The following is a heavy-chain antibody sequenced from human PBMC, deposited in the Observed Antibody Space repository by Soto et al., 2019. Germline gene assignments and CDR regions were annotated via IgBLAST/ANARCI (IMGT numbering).Heavy chain of an antibody. V-gene: IGHV4-39*01. CDR2: IKYSGPT. Sequence: PSETLSLTCTVSGGSISSSRCHWGWIRQPLGKGLEWIASIKYSGPTFYNPSLKSRVTLSVDTSKNQFALKLSSVTAAETAVYYCARHGMDYYDSSGYYYSPSYFDYWGQGTLVTVSS. CDR1: GGSISSSRCH. D-gene: IGHD3-22*01. J-gene: IGHJ4*02. CDR3: ARHGMDYYDSSGYYYSPSYFDY.